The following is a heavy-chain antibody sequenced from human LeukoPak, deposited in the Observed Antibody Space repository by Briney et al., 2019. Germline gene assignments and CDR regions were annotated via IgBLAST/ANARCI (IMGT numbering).Heavy chain of an antibody. CDR2: IIPIFGTA. CDR1: GGTFSSYA. D-gene: IGHD6-19*01. V-gene: IGHV1-69*13. J-gene: IGHJ6*02. Sequence: SVKVSCKASGGTFSSYAISWVRQATGQGLEWMGGIIPIFGTANYAQKFQGRVTITADESTSTAYMELSSLRSEDTAVYYCARGVSRSGWYKANYYYYGMDVWGQGTTVTVSS. CDR3: ARGVSRSGWYKANYYYYGMDV.